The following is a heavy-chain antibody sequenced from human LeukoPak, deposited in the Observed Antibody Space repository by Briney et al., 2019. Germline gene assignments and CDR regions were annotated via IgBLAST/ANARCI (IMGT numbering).Heavy chain of an antibody. Sequence: NPSETLSLTCTVSGGSISSYYWSWVRQPPGKGLEWIGYIYYSGSTNYNPSLKSRVTISVDTSKNQFSLKLSSVTAADTAVYYCARADGSGSYYNPKFDYWGQGTLVTVSS. CDR3: ARADGSGSYYNPKFDY. CDR2: IYYSGST. V-gene: IGHV4-59*01. CDR1: GGSISSYY. D-gene: IGHD3-10*01. J-gene: IGHJ4*02.